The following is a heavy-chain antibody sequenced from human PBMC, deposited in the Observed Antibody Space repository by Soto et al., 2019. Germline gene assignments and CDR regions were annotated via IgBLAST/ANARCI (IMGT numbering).Heavy chain of an antibody. V-gene: IGHV1-18*01. D-gene: IGHD6-19*01. CDR3: SRGSRSSGWYGTDTFDY. CDR1: GYTFTRYG. Sequence: QVQLVQSGAEVKKPGASVKVSCKASGYTFTRYGVSWVRQAPGQGLEWMGWISGYNGKRIYAQKYQGRVTMTTDTSTSTADMELRSLRSDDTAVFYCSRGSRSSGWYGTDTFDYWGQGTLVTVSS. J-gene: IGHJ4*02. CDR2: ISGYNGKR.